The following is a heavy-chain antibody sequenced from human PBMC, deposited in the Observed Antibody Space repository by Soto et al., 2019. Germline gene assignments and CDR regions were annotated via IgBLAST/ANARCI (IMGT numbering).Heavy chain of an antibody. J-gene: IGHJ4*02. CDR2: IFHSGST. Sequence: QVQLQESGQGLLKPSGTLSLTCAVSGGSISSNNWWTWVRQPPGKGLEWIGEIFHSGSTNYNPSLESRVTISVDKSKNHFSLRLTSVTAADTAVYYCATRTGLPLWGKGTLVTVSS. V-gene: IGHV4-4*02. CDR1: GGSISSNNW. CDR3: ATRTGLPL.